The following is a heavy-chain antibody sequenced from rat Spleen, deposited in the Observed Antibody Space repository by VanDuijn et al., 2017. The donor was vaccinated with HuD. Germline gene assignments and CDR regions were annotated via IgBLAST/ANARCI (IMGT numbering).Heavy chain of an antibody. D-gene: IGHD1-11*01. CDR3: ARHRNYGGIPFDY. CDR1: GFTFTNYG. Sequence: EVQLVESGGGLVQPGGSLKLSCAASGFTFTNYGVAWVRQAPTKGLEWGASISTGGGTTYYRDSVRGRFTFSRDNAKSTLYLRMDSLRSEDTATYYCARHRNYGGIPFDYWGQGVMVTVSS. J-gene: IGHJ2*01. CDR2: ISTGGGTT. V-gene: IGHV5S13*01.